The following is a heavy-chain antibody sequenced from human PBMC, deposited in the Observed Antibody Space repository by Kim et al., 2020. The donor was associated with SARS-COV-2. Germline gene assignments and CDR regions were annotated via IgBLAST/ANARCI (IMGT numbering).Heavy chain of an antibody. CDR3: ATMAVAGSRYN. D-gene: IGHD6-19*01. Sequence: SETLSLTCIVSGGSISSSSYYWGWIRQPPGKGLEWIGSIYYSGRTYYNPSLKSRVTISVDTSKNQFSLNLSSVTAADTAVYYCATMAVAGSRYNWGQGTLVTVSS. J-gene: IGHJ4*02. V-gene: IGHV4-39*07. CDR1: GGSISSSSYY. CDR2: IYYSGRT.